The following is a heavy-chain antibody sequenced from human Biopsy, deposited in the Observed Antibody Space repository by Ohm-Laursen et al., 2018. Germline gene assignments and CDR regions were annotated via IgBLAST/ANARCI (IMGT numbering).Heavy chain of an antibody. CDR2: INCKTGAT. V-gene: IGHV1-2*02. D-gene: IGHD2-8*01. Sequence: ASVNVSCKPSSYTFTDYNIHWMRQAPGQGLEWLGYINCKTGATNYAQKFQGTVTMTRDTSISTAYLAVGSLRSADTAIYYCARDPLNGHKHFDYWGQGSLVTVSS. CDR1: SYTFTDYN. J-gene: IGHJ4*02. CDR3: ARDPLNGHKHFDY.